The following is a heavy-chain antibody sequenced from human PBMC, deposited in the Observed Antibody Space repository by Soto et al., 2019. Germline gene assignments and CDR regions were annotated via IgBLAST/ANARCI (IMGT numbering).Heavy chain of an antibody. D-gene: IGHD5-18*01. J-gene: IGHJ6*02. CDR3: ARVDTAMLPGYYYGMDV. CDR1: GYSFTSYW. CDR2: IDPSDSYT. V-gene: IGHV5-10-1*01. Sequence: GESLKISCKGSGYSFTSYWISWVRQMPGKGLEWMGRIDPSDSYTNYSPSFQGHVTISADKSISTAYLQWSSLKASDTAMYYCARVDTAMLPGYYYGMDVCGQGPTVTVYS.